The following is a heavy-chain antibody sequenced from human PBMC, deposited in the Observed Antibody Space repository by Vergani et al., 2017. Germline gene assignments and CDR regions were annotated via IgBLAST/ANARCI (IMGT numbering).Heavy chain of an antibody. CDR3: ARDWGGAGFPPDY. J-gene: IGHJ4*02. D-gene: IGHD6-13*01. CDR1: GFTFSSYS. Sequence: EVQLVESGGGLVKPGGSLRLSCAASGFTFSSYSMNWVRQAPGKGLEWVSSISSSSSYIYYADSVKGRFTISRDNAKNSLYLQMNSLRAEDTAVYYCARDWGGAGFPPDYWGQGTLVTVSS. V-gene: IGHV3-21*01. CDR2: ISSSSSYI.